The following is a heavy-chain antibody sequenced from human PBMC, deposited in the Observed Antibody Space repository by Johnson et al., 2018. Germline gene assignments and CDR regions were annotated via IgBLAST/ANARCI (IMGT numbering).Heavy chain of an antibody. V-gene: IGHV3-74*02. CDR3: ARVRVGDYYGMDV. D-gene: IGHD1-26*01. J-gene: IGHJ6*02. CDR2: INSEGSST. Sequence: VQLVESGGGLVKPGGSLRLSCAASGFTFSSYWMNWVRQAPGKGMVWVSRINSEGSSTSYADSVKGRFTSSRDNAKNTLYLKMNSLKAEDTAVYYCARVRVGDYYGMDVWGQGTTVTVSS. CDR1: GFTFSSYW.